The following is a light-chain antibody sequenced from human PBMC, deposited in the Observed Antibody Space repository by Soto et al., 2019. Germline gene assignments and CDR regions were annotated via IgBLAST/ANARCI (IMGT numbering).Light chain of an antibody. J-gene: IGKJ1*01. CDR1: QSISSR. Sequence: DIQMTQSPSPLSASVGDRVTITCRASQSISSRLTWYQQKPGKAPQLLIYDASSLKSGVPSRFSGSGSGTEFTLTVSSLQPDDFATYYCQQYNSYPWTFGQGTKVEIK. CDR2: DAS. V-gene: IGKV1-5*01. CDR3: QQYNSYPWT.